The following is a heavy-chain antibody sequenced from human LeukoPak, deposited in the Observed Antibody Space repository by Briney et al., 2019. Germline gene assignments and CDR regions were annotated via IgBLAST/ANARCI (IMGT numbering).Heavy chain of an antibody. CDR2: IYPVDSDT. CDR3: ARLGIIAGTTDAFDI. J-gene: IGHJ3*02. V-gene: IGHV5-51*01. D-gene: IGHD1-7*01. Sequence: PGGSLQISCQGSGSTFTSYWIGWLRQLPGKGLGGMGIIYPVDSDTRYSPSFQGQVTISADKSISTAYLQWSSLKASDTAMYYCARLGIIAGTTDAFDIWGQGTMVTVSS. CDR1: GSTFTSYW.